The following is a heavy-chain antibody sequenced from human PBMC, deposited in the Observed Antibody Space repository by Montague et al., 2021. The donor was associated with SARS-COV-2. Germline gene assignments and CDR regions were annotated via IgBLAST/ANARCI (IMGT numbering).Heavy chain of an antibody. CDR2: IYTSGST. D-gene: IGHD3-9*01. Sequence: SETLSLTCTVSGGSISSYYWSWIRQPAGKGLEWIGRIYTSGSTNYNPSLKSRVTMSVDTSQNQFSLKLSSVTAADTAFYYCGSDTTAYFRFDYWGRGTLISVSS. CDR1: GGSISSYY. V-gene: IGHV4-4*07. CDR3: GSDTTAYFRFDY. J-gene: IGHJ4*02.